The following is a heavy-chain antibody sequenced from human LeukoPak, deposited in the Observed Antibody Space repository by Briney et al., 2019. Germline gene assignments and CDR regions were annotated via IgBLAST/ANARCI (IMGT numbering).Heavy chain of an antibody. CDR1: GCTFTSYT. Sequence: AASVKVSCKASGCTFTSYTIHWVRQAPGQSLEWMGWISVGNGDSKCSQEFQGRVTLTRDTSATTAYLELSSLRPEDMAVYYCARERGIRDAFDFWGQGTMVTVSS. D-gene: IGHD1-14*01. CDR2: ISVGNGDS. CDR3: ARERGIRDAFDF. V-gene: IGHV1-3*03. J-gene: IGHJ3*01.